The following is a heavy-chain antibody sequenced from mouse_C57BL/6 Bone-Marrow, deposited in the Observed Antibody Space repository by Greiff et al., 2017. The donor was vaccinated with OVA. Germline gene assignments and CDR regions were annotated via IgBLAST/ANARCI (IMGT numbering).Heavy chain of an antibody. V-gene: IGHV1-54*01. D-gene: IGHD1-1*01. CDR2: INPGSGGT. CDR1: GYAFTNYL. J-gene: IGHJ1*03. CDR3: ARIITVVDWYFDV. Sequence: VKLMESGAELVRPGTSVKVSCKASGYAFTNYLIEWVKQRPGQGLEWIGVINPGSGGTNYNEKFKGKATLTADKSSSTAYMQLSSLTSEDSAVYFCARIITVVDWYFDVWGTGTTVTVSS.